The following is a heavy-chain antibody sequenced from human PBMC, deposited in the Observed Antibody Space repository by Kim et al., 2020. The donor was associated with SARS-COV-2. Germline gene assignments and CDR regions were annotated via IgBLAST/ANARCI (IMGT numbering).Heavy chain of an antibody. Sequence: YYNPSLKSRVTISVDTSKNQFSLKLSSVTAADTAVYYCARLGVVPAVTDYWGQGTLVTVSS. V-gene: IGHV4-39*01. CDR3: ARLGVVPAVTDY. J-gene: IGHJ4*02. D-gene: IGHD2-2*01.